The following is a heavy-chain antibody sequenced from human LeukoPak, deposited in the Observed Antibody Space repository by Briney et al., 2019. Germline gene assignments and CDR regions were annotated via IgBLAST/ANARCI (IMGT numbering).Heavy chain of an antibody. CDR2: ISSSSSYI. V-gene: IGHV3-21*01. J-gene: IGHJ4*02. CDR1: GFTFSGFA. D-gene: IGHD3-3*01. Sequence: PGGSLRLSCVASGFTFSGFAMNWVRQAPGKGLEWVSSISSSSSYIYYADSVKGRFTISRDNAKNSLYLQMNSLRAEDMAVYYCARGAQYYDFWSGYYTWYFDYWGQGTLVTVSS. CDR3: ARGAQYYDFWSGYYTWYFDY.